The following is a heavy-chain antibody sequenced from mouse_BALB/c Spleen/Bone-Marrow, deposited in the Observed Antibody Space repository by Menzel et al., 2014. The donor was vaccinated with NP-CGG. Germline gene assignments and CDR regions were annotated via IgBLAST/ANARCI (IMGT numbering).Heavy chain of an antibody. J-gene: IGHJ3*01. V-gene: IGHV4-1*02. Sequence: EVQGEESGGGLVQPGGSLKLSCAASGFDFSRTWMSWVRQAPGKGLEWIGEINPDSRTINYTPSLKDKFIISRDNAKNTLYLQMSKVRSEDTALYYCARLYYYGYFAYWGQGTLITVSA. CDR2: INPDSRTI. D-gene: IGHD1-1*01. CDR1: GFDFSRTW. CDR3: ARLYYYGYFAY.